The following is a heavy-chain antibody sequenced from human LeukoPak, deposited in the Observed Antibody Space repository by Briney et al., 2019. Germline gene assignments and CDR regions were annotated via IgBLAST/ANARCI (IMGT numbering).Heavy chain of an antibody. J-gene: IGHJ4*02. V-gene: IGHV3-7*01. D-gene: IGHD3-22*01. CDR1: GFSFSTYW. Sequence: PGGSLRLSCSVSGFSFSTYWMSWLRQAPGKGLEWVANIKQDGSEKYYVDSVKGRFTISRDNAKNSLYLQMNSLRAEDTAVYYCARDVKYYDSSGYPDYWGQGTLVTVSS. CDR3: ARDVKYYDSSGYPDY. CDR2: IKQDGSEK.